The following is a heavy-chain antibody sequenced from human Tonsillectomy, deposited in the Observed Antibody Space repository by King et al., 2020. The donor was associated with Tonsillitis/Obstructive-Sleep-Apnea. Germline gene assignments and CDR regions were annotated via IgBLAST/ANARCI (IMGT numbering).Heavy chain of an antibody. CDR2: IGDSGVNT. D-gene: IGHD1-26*01. J-gene: IGHJ4*02. CDR3: AKRVAAGRSAAPFDY. Sequence: VQLVESGGGLVQPGGSLRLSCAASGFTFSSYAMIWVRQAPGKGLEWVSIIGDSGVNTFYTDSVKGRFSISRDNSNNTLYLQMNTLRAEDTAIYYCAKRVAAGRSAAPFDYWGQGTLVTVS. V-gene: IGHV3-23*04. CDR1: GFTFSSYA.